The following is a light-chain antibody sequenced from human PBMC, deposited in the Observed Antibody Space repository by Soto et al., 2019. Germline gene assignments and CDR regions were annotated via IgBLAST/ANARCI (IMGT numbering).Light chain of an antibody. V-gene: IGLV2-14*03. J-gene: IGLJ2*01. CDR1: TSDIGGYNY. CDR3: ASYTSSSPVV. Sequence: QSVLTHPASVSGSPGQSITTSCTGTTSDIGGYNYVSWYQQHPGKAPRLMIYAVTNRPSGVSNRFSGSKSGNTASLTISGLQAEDEGDYYCASYTSSSPVVFGGGTKVTVL. CDR2: AVT.